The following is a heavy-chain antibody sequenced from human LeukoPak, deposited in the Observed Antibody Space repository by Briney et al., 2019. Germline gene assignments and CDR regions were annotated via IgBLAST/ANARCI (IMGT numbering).Heavy chain of an antibody. Sequence: ASVKVSCKPSGYTFTSYGINWVRQAPGQGLEWMGWIRVYNGDTNYAQKFKGRDTMTTDTSTNTAYMELRSLGSDDTAVYYCARGGSRVTTINILDYWGQGTLVTVSS. V-gene: IGHV1-18*01. CDR2: IRVYNGDT. D-gene: IGHD5-24*01. J-gene: IGHJ4*02. CDR3: ARGGSRVTTINILDY. CDR1: GYTFTSYG.